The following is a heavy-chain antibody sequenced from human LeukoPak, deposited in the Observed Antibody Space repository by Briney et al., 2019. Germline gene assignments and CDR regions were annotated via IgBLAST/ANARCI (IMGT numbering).Heavy chain of an antibody. J-gene: IGHJ5*02. D-gene: IGHD3-9*01. Sequence: ASVKDSCKASGYTFTSSGISWVRQAPGQGLEWMGWISAYNGNTNYAQKLQGRVTTTTDTSTSTAFMELRRLRYDDTAVYYCASGRMYYDILTGYYMGNWFDPWGQGTLVTVSS. CDR2: ISAYNGNT. CDR1: GYTFTSSG. CDR3: ASGRMYYDILTGYYMGNWFDP. V-gene: IGHV1-18*01.